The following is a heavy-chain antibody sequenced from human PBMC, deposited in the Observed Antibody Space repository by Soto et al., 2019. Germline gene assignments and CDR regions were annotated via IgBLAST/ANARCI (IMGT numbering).Heavy chain of an antibody. D-gene: IGHD6-13*01. CDR2: INPNSGGT. CDR1: GYTFTGYY. CDR3: ARELPSSSWYYYYYGMDV. J-gene: IGHJ6*02. Sequence: ASVKVSCKASGYTFTGYYMHWVRQAPGQGLEWMGWINPNSGGTNYAQKFQGRVTITADESTSTVYMELSSLRSDDTAVYYCARELPSSSWYYYYYGMDVWGQGTTVTVSS. V-gene: IGHV1-2*02.